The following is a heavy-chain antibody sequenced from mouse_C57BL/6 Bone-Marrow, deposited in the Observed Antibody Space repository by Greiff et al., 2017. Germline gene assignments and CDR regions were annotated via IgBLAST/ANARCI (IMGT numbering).Heavy chain of an antibody. V-gene: IGHV1-69*01. CDR3: ARNDYHQGAMDY. Sequence: QVQLQQPGAELVMPGASVKLSCKASGYTFTSYWMHWVKQRPGQGLEWIGEIDPSDSYTNYNQKFKGKSTLTVDKSSSTAYMQLSSLTSEDSAVYYCARNDYHQGAMDYWGQGTSVTVSA. J-gene: IGHJ4*01. CDR1: GYTFTSYW. D-gene: IGHD2-13*01. CDR2: IDPSDSYT.